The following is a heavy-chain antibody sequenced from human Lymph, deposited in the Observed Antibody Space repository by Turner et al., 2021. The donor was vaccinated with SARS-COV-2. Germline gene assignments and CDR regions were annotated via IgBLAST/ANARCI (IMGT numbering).Heavy chain of an antibody. D-gene: IGHD1-26*01. CDR1: GCTFSYYW. V-gene: IGHV3-7*01. CDR3: ARRGSSSWYFDY. CDR2: IKQDGSEK. J-gene: IGHJ4*02. Sequence: EVQLLESGGGLVQPGGSLRLSLAGSGCTFSYYWMSWVRQAPGKGLEWVANIKQDGSEKYYVGSVKGRFTISRDNAKNSLFLQMNSMRAEDTAVYYCARRGSSSWYFDYWGQGTLVTVSS.